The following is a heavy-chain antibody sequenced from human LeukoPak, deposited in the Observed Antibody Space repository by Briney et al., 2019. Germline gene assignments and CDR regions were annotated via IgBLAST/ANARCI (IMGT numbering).Heavy chain of an antibody. J-gene: IGHJ4*02. V-gene: IGHV3-7*01. CDR1: GFTFSSYA. Sequence: GGPLRLSCAASGFTFSSYAMSWVRQAPGKGLEWVANIKQDGSEKYYVDSVKGRFTISRDNAKNSLYLQMNSLRVEDTAVYYCATSRPLDYWGQGTLVTVSS. CDR2: IKQDGSEK. CDR3: ATSRPLDY.